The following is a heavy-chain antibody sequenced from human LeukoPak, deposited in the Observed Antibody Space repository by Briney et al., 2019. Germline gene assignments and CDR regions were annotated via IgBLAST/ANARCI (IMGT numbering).Heavy chain of an antibody. CDR2: IYYSGST. CDR3: ARSYESDALDI. Sequence: SETLSLTCTASGGSISSSSYYWGWIRQPPGKGLEWIGSIYYSGSTYYNPSLKSRVTISVDTSKNQFSLKLSSVTAADTAVYYCARSYESDALDIWGQGTMVTVSS. D-gene: IGHD3-16*01. V-gene: IGHV4-39*07. J-gene: IGHJ3*02. CDR1: GGSISSSSYY.